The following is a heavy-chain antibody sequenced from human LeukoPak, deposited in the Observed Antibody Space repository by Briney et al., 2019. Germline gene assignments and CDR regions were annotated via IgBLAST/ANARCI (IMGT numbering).Heavy chain of an antibody. CDR1: GFTFSGFW. Sequence: GGSLRLSCAASGFTFSGFWMNWVRQTPGKGLEWVANIKQDGSEKYYVDSVKGRFTISRDNAKNSPYLQMNSLRAEDTAVYYCARDNDYGDYFDYWGQGTLVTVSS. D-gene: IGHD4-17*01. J-gene: IGHJ4*02. CDR3: ARDNDYGDYFDY. V-gene: IGHV3-7*01. CDR2: IKQDGSEK.